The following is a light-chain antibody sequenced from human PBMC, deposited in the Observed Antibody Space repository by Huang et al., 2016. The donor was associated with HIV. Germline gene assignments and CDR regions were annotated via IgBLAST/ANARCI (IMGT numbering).Light chain of an antibody. Sequence: DIQMTQSPSSLSASVGDKVTITCRASQTIYNYLNWYQQKPGKAPNLLIYAASTLQSGVPSRFSGSGSGTHFTLTISGLQPEDLATYSCQQSFSFPWTFGQWTKVEIK. CDR2: AAS. J-gene: IGKJ1*01. CDR3: QQSFSFPWT. CDR1: QTIYNY. V-gene: IGKV1-39*01.